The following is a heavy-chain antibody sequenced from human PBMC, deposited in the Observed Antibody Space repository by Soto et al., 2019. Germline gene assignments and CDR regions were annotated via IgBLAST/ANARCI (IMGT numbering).Heavy chain of an antibody. D-gene: IGHD3-3*01. CDR1: GYTFTSYD. J-gene: IGHJ6*02. CDR3: ARNPRFHFGVVISLPRDHYYGMDV. Sequence: GASVKVSCKASGYTFTSYDINWVRQATGQGLEWMGWMNPNSGNTGYAQKFQGRVTMTRNTSISTAYMELSSLRSEDTAVYYCARNPRFHFGVVISLPRDHYYGMDVWGQGTTVTVSS. V-gene: IGHV1-8*01. CDR2: MNPNSGNT.